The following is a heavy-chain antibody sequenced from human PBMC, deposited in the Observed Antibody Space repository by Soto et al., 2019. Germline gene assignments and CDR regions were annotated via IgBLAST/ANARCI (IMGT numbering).Heavy chain of an antibody. V-gene: IGHV3-33*01. CDR3: ARDRLTSYSYGPFFDY. CDR2: IWYDGSNK. D-gene: IGHD5-18*01. J-gene: IGHJ4*02. Sequence: QVQLVESGGGVVQPGRSLRLSCAASGFTFSSYGMHWVRQAPGKGPEWVAVIWYDGSNKYYADSVKGRLTISRDNSKNTLYLQMNSLRAEDTAVYYCARDRLTSYSYGPFFDYWGQGTLVTVSS. CDR1: GFTFSSYG.